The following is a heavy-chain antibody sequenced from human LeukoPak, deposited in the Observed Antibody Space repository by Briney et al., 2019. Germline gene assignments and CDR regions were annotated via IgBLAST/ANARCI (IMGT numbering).Heavy chain of an antibody. CDR2: MYYSGST. V-gene: IGHV4-39*07. D-gene: IGHD3-22*01. Sequence: SETLSLTCTVSGGSITSRSFYWGWIRQSPGKGLQWIGSMYYSGSTYYDPSLESRVTISGDTSKNQVSLKLTSVTAADTAVYYCAREFDSSGYSYFYFDYWGQGTLVTVSS. J-gene: IGHJ4*02. CDR1: GGSITSRSFY. CDR3: AREFDSSGYSYFYFDY.